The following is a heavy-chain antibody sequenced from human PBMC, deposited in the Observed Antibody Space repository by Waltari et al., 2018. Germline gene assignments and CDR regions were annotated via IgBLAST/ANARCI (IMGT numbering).Heavy chain of an antibody. CDR2: IDFDGTNI. J-gene: IGHJ4*02. CDR3: VRSNYYFDY. Sequence: EVLLVESGGDLVQPGGSLRISCAASGFTFRSYCMFWIRQRPGGGLEWVSRIDFDGTNINYADFAEGRFTISRDNAKDTLYLQMNDLTAEDTAVYYCVRSNYYFDYWGQGTLVTVSS. V-gene: IGHV3-74*01. CDR1: GFTFRSYC.